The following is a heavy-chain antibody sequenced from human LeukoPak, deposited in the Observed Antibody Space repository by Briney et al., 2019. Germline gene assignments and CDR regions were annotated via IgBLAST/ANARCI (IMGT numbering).Heavy chain of an antibody. J-gene: IGHJ5*02. CDR1: GYTFTGYY. CDR3: ARDLYCNSAKCYSNWFDT. Sequence: ASVKVSCKASGYTFTGYYMHWVRQAPGQGLEWMGWINPNSGGTNYAQKFQGRVTMTRDTSITTAYMELSSLRSDDTAVYYCARDLYCNSAKCYSNWFDTWGQGTLVTVSP. D-gene: IGHD2/OR15-2a*01. V-gene: IGHV1-2*02. CDR2: INPNSGGT.